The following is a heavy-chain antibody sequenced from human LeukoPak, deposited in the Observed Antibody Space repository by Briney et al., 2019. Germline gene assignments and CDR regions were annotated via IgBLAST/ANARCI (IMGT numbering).Heavy chain of an antibody. CDR1: GYTFSNYY. V-gene: IGHV1-46*01. Sequence: ASVKVSCKASGYTFSNYYLHWVRQAPGQGLEWVGIINPSGGYTFYAQKFQGRVTMTRDMSTSTVYMYLDSLTSEDTAVYYCARADYNTFDYWGQGTLVTVSS. J-gene: IGHJ4*02. D-gene: IGHD4-11*01. CDR2: INPSGGYT. CDR3: ARADYNTFDY.